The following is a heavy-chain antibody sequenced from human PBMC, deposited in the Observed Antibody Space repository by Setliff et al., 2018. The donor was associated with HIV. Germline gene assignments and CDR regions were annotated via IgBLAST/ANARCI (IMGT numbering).Heavy chain of an antibody. CDR1: GYRFSDNW. J-gene: IGHJ4*02. CDR2: IYPDDSAT. CDR3: TRRRRAPGTGDLEAY. V-gene: IGHV5-51*01. D-gene: IGHD3-9*01. Sequence: PGESLKISCKGSGYRFSDNWIGWVRQMPGKGLEWMGIIYPDDSATRYSPSFQGQVTISADKSINTAYLHWRRLRASDTAMYYCTRRRRAPGTGDLEAYWGQGTLVTVSS.